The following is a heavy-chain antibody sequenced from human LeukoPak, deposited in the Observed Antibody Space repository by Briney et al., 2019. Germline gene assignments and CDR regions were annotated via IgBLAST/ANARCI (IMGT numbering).Heavy chain of an antibody. CDR1: GGSISSGSYY. J-gene: IGHJ5*02. CDR3: ARDLGLYDSNPGWFDP. V-gene: IGHV4-61*02. D-gene: IGHD3-22*01. Sequence: SETLSLTCTVSGGSISSGSYYWSWIRQSAGKGLEWIGRIYTSGSTNYNPSLKSRVTISVDTSKNQFSLKLSSVTAADTAVYYCARDLGLYDSNPGWFDPWGQGTLVTVSS. CDR2: IYTSGST.